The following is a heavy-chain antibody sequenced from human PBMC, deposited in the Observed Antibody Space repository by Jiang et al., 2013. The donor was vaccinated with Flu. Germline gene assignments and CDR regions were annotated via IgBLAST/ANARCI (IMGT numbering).Heavy chain of an antibody. J-gene: IGHJ3*01. Sequence: LLKPSETLSLSCTVSGASVTSYYWSWIRQSPEKGLEWIGYIYDSEGTDYNPSLKSRVTLSLDMSTNQVSLKVKSVTAADTAVYYCARHGNKALNAWGQGTRVTVSS. CDR1: GASVTSYY. D-gene: IGHD1-14*01. V-gene: IGHV4-59*08. CDR3: ARHGNKALNA. CDR2: IYDSEGT.